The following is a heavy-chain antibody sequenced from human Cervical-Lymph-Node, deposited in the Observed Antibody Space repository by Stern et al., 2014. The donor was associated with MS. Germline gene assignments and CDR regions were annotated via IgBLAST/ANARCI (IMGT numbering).Heavy chain of an antibody. CDR3: ARDLDLGMDY. V-gene: IGHV3-33*01. CDR2: LSHDRTYT. Sequence: VQLVESGGGVVQPERSLRLSCVASGFTFSNYGMHWVRPAPGMGLEWVAVLSHDRTYTDYADSVKGRFTVSRDDPKNTLYLQMNSLRVEDTAVYYCARDLDLGMDYWGQGTLVTVSS. CDR1: GFTFSNYG. J-gene: IGHJ4*02. D-gene: IGHD3/OR15-3a*01.